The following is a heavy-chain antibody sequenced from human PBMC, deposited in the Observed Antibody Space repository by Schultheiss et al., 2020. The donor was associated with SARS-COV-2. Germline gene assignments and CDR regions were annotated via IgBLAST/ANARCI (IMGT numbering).Heavy chain of an antibody. CDR1: GFTFSSYA. CDR3: AKGRGGAAGGSGDY. V-gene: IGHV3-30-3*01. J-gene: IGHJ4*02. D-gene: IGHD3-10*01. Sequence: GGSLRLSCAASGFTFSSYAMHWVRQAPGKGLEWVAVISYDGSNKYYADSVKGRFTISRDNSKNTLYLQMNSLRAEDTAVYYCAKGRGGAAGGSGDYWGQGTLVTVSS. CDR2: ISYDGSNK.